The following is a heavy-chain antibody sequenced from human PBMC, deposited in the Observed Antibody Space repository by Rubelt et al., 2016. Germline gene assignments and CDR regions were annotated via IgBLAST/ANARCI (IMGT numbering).Heavy chain of an antibody. Sequence: ASGFTFDDYTMHWVRQATGKGLEWVSLISWDGGSTYYADSVKGRFTISRDNAKNSLYLQMDSLRAEDTAVYYCARGYLSHSFDYWGQGTLVTVSS. CDR3: ARGYLSHSFDY. CDR2: ISWDGGST. D-gene: IGHD3-3*01. V-gene: IGHV3-43*01. CDR1: GFTFDDYT. J-gene: IGHJ4*02.